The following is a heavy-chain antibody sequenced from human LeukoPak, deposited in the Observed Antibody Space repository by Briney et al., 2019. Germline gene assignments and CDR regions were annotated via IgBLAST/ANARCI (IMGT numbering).Heavy chain of an antibody. CDR3: ARLPPPRRGYSSGLDY. CDR2: IYPGDSDT. Sequence: GESLKISCKGSGYSFTSYWIGWVRQMPGKGLEWMGIIYPGDSDTRYSPSFQGQVTISADKSISTAYLQWSSLKASDTAMYYCARLPPPRRGYSSGLDYWGQGTLVTVSS. CDR1: GYSFTSYW. D-gene: IGHD5-18*01. V-gene: IGHV5-51*01. J-gene: IGHJ4*02.